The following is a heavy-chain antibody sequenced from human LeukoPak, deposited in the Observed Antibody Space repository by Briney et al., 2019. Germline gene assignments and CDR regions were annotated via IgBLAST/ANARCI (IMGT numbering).Heavy chain of an antibody. Sequence: SEALSLTCTVSGGSISSGGYYWSWIRQHPGKGLEWIGYIYYSGSTYYNPSLKSRVTISVDTSKNQFSLKLSSVTAADTAVYYCARDPRGSSWYWFDPWGQGTLVTVSS. J-gene: IGHJ5*02. V-gene: IGHV4-31*03. CDR2: IYYSGST. CDR1: GGSISSGGYY. D-gene: IGHD6-13*01. CDR3: ARDPRGSSWYWFDP.